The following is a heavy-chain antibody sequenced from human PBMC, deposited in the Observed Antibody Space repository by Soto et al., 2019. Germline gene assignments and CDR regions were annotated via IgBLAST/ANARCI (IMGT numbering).Heavy chain of an antibody. CDR3: ARDGRGSYSSGWYYFDY. CDR1: GYTFTSYY. J-gene: IGHJ4*02. CDR2: INPSGGST. V-gene: IGHV1-46*01. D-gene: IGHD6-19*01. Sequence: ASVKVSCKASGYTFTSYYMHWVRQAPGQGLEWMGIINPSGGSTSYAQKFQGRVTMTRDTSTSTVYMELSSLRSEDTAVYYCARDGRGSYSSGWYYFDYWGQGTLVTVSS.